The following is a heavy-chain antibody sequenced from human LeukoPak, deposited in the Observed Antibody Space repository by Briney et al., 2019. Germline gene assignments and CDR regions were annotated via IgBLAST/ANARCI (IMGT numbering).Heavy chain of an antibody. CDR1: GDSVSSNSAA. Sequence: SQTLSLTCAISGDSVSSNSAAWNWVRQSPSRGLEWLGRTYYRSKWYNDYAVSAESRITINPDTSKNQFSLQLNSVTPEDTAVYYCARGKGDYYYDSSGSSAFDIWGQGTMVTVSS. J-gene: IGHJ3*02. CDR3: ARGKGDYYYDSSGSSAFDI. D-gene: IGHD3-22*01. V-gene: IGHV6-1*01. CDR2: TYYRSKWYN.